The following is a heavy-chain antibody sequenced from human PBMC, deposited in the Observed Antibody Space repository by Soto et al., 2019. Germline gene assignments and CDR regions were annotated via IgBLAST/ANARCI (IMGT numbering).Heavy chain of an antibody. Sequence: GGSLRLSCAASGFTFSSYGMHWVRQAPGKGLEWVAVISYDGSNKYYADSVKGRFTISRDNSKNTLYLQMNSLRAEDTAVYYCAKDGIAAAVNAEYFQHWGQGTLVTVSS. J-gene: IGHJ1*01. CDR1: GFTFSSYG. V-gene: IGHV3-30*18. CDR2: ISYDGSNK. CDR3: AKDGIAAAVNAEYFQH. D-gene: IGHD6-13*01.